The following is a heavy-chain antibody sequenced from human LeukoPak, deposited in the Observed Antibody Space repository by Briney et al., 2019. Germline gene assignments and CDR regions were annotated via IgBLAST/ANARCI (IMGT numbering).Heavy chain of an antibody. CDR1: GYTFTSYG. J-gene: IGHJ6*02. CDR3: ARDCIRIAVAGIPRYYYYGMDV. Sequence: VASVTVSCKASGYTFTSYGMSWVRRAPGQGLEGMGWISAYNGNTNYAQKLQGRVTITRDTSTSTAYMELRRLRSDDTAVYYCARDCIRIAVAGIPRYYYYGMDVWGQGTTVTVSS. D-gene: IGHD6-19*01. CDR2: ISAYNGNT. V-gene: IGHV1-18*01.